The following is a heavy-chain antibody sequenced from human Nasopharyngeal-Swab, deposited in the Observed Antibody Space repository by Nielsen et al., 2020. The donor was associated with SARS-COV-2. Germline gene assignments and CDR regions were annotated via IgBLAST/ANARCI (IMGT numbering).Heavy chain of an antibody. CDR2: MSWNSGSI. Sequence: SLKISCAASGFTFDDYAMHWVRQAPGKGLEWVSGMSWNSGSIGYADSVKGRFTISRDNAKNSLYLQMNSLRAEDTALYYCATDGSDGPSYWGQGTLVTVSS. V-gene: IGHV3-9*01. CDR3: ATDGSDGPSY. D-gene: IGHD2-8*01. J-gene: IGHJ4*02. CDR1: GFTFDDYA.